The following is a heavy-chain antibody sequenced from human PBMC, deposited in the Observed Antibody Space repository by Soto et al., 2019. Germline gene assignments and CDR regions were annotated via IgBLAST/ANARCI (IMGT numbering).Heavy chain of an antibody. Sequence: GSLRLSCAASGFTFSSYAMSWVRQAPGKGLEWVSAISGSGGSTYYADSVKGRFTISRDNSKNTLYLQMNSLRAEDTAVYYCAKMADFWSGPSPIRWFDPWGQGTLVTVSS. J-gene: IGHJ5*02. D-gene: IGHD3-3*01. CDR3: AKMADFWSGPSPIRWFDP. V-gene: IGHV3-23*01. CDR2: ISGSGGST. CDR1: GFTFSSYA.